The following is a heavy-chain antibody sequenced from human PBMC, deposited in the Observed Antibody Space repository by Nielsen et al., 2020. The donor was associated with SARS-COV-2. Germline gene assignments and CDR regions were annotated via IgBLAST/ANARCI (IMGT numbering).Heavy chain of an antibody. J-gene: IGHJ4*02. Sequence: WIRQPPGKGLEWVTFMSHDGTDKYYADSVKGRFTISRDNSKSMLYLEMNNLRPEDTAVYYCARGLHLLYTMSLGYWGRGTLVTVSS. V-gene: IGHV3-30*04. CDR2: MSHDGTDK. D-gene: IGHD3-22*01. CDR3: ARGLHLLYTMSLGY.